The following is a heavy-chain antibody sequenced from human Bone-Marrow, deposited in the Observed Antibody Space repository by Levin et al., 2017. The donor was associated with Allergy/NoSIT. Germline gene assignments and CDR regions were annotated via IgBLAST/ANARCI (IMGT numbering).Heavy chain of an antibody. CDR1: GVTFGSYG. J-gene: IGHJ6*02. CDR2: TSYDGGNK. Sequence: PGGSLRLSCAASGVTFGSYGMHWVRQAPGKGLEWVAVTSYDGGNKYYADSVKGRFTISRDNSKKTLYLQMNSLRAEDTAVYYCAKDGHSGRQNSFYNMDVWGQGTTVTVSS. V-gene: IGHV3-30*18. D-gene: IGHD2-15*01. CDR3: AKDGHSGRQNSFYNMDV.